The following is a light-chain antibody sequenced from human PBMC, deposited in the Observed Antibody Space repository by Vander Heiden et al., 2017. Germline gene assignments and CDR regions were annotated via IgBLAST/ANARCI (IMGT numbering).Light chain of an antibody. CDR2: HDR. Sequence: SYVLPQAPSESVAPGQTDTITCGGNNLATKKVHWYQQKPGQAPVLVIGHDRDRPSGIPERFSGSNSGNTATLTISGVEAGDEADYFCQVWDRTTDQRVFGGGTKLTVL. J-gene: IGLJ2*01. CDR1: NLATKK. CDR3: QVWDRTTDQRV. V-gene: IGLV3-21*04.